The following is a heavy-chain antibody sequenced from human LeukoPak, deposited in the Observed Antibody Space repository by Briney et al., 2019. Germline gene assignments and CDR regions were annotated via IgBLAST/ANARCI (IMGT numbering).Heavy chain of an antibody. V-gene: IGHV3-21*01. CDR3: ARDWSIVWFDP. D-gene: IGHD3-3*01. CDR1: GFTFSSYS. J-gene: IGHJ5*02. CDR2: ISSSSSYI. Sequence: KPGGSLRLSCAASGFTFSSYSMNWVRQAPGKGLEWVSSISSSSSYIYYADSVKGRFTISRDNAKNSLYLQMNSLRAEGTAVYYCARDWSIVWFDPWGQGTLVTVSS.